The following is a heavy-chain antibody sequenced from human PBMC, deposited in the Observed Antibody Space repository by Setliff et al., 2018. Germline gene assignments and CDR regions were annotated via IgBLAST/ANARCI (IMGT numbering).Heavy chain of an antibody. CDR1: GGSISSCDYY. CDR2: IYYSGST. CDR3: ARDRKYYGSSGSFDY. J-gene: IGHJ4*02. Sequence: PSETLSLTCTVSGGSISSCDYYWSWIRQHPGKGLGWIGYIYYSGSTYYNPSLKSRVTISVDTSKNQFSLKLSSVTAADTAVYYCARDRKYYGSSGSFDYWGQGTLVTVSS. D-gene: IGHD3-22*01. V-gene: IGHV4-31*03.